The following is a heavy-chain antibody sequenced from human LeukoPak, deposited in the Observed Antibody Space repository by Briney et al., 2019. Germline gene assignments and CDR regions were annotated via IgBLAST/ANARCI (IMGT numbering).Heavy chain of an antibody. Sequence: GASVKVSCKASGGTFSSYAISWVRQAPGQGLEWMGRIIPILGIANYAQKFQGRVTITADKSTSTAYMELSSLRSEDTAVYYCARATGVTPLGTPFDYWGQGTLVTVSS. CDR1: GGTFSSYA. D-gene: IGHD4-23*01. V-gene: IGHV1-69*04. J-gene: IGHJ4*02. CDR2: IIPILGIA. CDR3: ARATGVTPLGTPFDY.